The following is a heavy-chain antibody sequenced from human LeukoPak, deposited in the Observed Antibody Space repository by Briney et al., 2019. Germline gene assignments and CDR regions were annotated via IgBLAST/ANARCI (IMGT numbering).Heavy chain of an antibody. D-gene: IGHD7-27*01. J-gene: IGHJ4*02. CDR1: GYTFTGYY. V-gene: IGHV1-2*02. CDR3: AVTGDHGGLSDC. CDR2: INPNSGGI. Sequence: ASVKVSCKASGYTFTGYYMHWVRQAPGQGLEWMGWINPNSGGINYAQKFQGRVTMTRDTSISTAYMELSRLRSDDTAVYYCAVTGDHGGLSDCGGQGTLVTVSS.